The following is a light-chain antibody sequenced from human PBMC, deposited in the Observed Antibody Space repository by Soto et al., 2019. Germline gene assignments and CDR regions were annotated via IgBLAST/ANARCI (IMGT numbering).Light chain of an antibody. J-gene: IGKJ1*01. CDR1: QSVDNS. Sequence: EVVMTQSPATLSVSPGERATLSYRASQSVDNSLAWYQQKPCQAPRLLIFGASSRSTGIPARFSGSGSGTDFTLTISSLQSEDFAVYYCQQYKNWPPWTFGHGTKVEIK. V-gene: IGKV3-15*01. CDR3: QQYKNWPPWT. CDR2: GAS.